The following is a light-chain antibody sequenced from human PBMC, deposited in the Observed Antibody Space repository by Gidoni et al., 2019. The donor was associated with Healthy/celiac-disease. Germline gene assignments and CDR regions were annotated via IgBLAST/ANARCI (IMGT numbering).Light chain of an antibody. V-gene: IGKV4-1*01. Sequence: DIVMTQSPDSLAVSLGERATINCKSSQCVLYSSNNRNYLAWYQQKPGQPHKLLIYWASTRETGVPDRFSGSGSGEDFPLTISSLQAEDVAVYYCQQYYSTWTFGQGTKVEIK. CDR3: QQYYSTWT. CDR2: WAS. CDR1: QCVLYSSNNRNY. J-gene: IGKJ1*01.